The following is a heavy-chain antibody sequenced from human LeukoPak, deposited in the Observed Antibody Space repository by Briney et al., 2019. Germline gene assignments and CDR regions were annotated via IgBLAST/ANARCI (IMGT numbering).Heavy chain of an antibody. CDR2: ISYDGSNK. V-gene: IGHV3-30*18. CDR3: AKDPAVVWFGSHPDY. D-gene: IGHD3-10*01. Sequence: PGGSLRLSCAASGFTFSSYGMHWVRQAPSKGLEWEAVISYDGSNKYYADSVKGRFTISRDNSKNTLYLQMNSLRAEDTAVYYCAKDPAVVWFGSHPDYWGQGTLVTVSS. J-gene: IGHJ4*02. CDR1: GFTFSSYG.